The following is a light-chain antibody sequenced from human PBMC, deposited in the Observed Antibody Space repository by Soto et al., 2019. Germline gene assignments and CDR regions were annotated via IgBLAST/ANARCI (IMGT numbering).Light chain of an antibody. CDR2: NVS. CDR1: XXDVGGYNY. CDR3: NSYTTSNTLV. V-gene: IGLV2-14*03. J-gene: IGLJ2*01. Sequence: QSALTQPASVSGSPGXXITISCSXXXXDVGGYNYVSWYQHHPGKAPKLLIYNVSDRPSGVSNRFSGSKSGNTASLIISGLQAEDEADYYCNSYTTSNTLVFGGGTKLTVL.